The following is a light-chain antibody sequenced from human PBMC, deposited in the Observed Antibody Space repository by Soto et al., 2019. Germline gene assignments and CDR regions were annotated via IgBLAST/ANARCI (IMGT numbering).Light chain of an antibody. CDR3: QKRANWPLT. V-gene: IGKV3-11*01. J-gene: IGKJ4*01. Sequence: EIVLTQSPATLSLSPGERATLSCRASQSVTSLLGWYHQKPGQAPRLLIYDASYRATGIPARFSGSGSWTDFTLTISSLEPDDVGFYYCQKRANWPLTYGGGTRVDIK. CDR2: DAS. CDR1: QSVTSL.